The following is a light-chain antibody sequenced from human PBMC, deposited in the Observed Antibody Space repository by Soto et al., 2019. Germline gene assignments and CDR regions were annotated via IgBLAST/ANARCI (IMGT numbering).Light chain of an antibody. J-gene: IGLJ1*01. V-gene: IGLV2-14*01. CDR3: SSYTSSLEV. CDR1: SSDVGGYNY. CDR2: DVS. Sequence: QSALTQPASGSGSPGQSITISCTGTSSDVGGYNYVSWYQQHPGKAPKLMIYDVSNRPSGVSNRFSGSKSGNTASLTISGLQAEDEADYYCSSYTSSLEVFGTGTKVTVL.